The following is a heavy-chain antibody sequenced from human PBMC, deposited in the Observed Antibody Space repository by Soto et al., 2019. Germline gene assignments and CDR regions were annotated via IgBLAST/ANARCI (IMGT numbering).Heavy chain of an antibody. CDR3: AKDQAYYYDSSGYYYYFDY. CDR2: ISGSGGST. D-gene: IGHD3-22*01. J-gene: IGHJ4*02. V-gene: IGHV3-23*01. CDR1: GFTFSSYA. Sequence: GGSLRLSCAASGFTFSSYAMSWVRQAPGKGLEWVSAISGSGGSTYYADSVKGRFTISRDNSKNALYLQMNSLRAEETAVYYCAKDQAYYYDSSGYYYYFDYCGQGTLVNVSS.